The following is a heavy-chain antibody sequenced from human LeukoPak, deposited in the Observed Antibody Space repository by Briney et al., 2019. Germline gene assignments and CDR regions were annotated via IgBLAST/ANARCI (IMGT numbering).Heavy chain of an antibody. CDR2: ISAGADNT. V-gene: IGHV3-23*01. J-gene: IGHJ4*02. CDR3: AKDRGY. CDR1: GFTFSTYP. Sequence: GGSLRLSCAASGFTFSTYPVMWVRQAPGKGLEWVPAISAGADNTYYADSVKGRFTISRDNSKNTLYLQMNSLRADDTAVYYCAKDRGYWGQGTLVTVSS.